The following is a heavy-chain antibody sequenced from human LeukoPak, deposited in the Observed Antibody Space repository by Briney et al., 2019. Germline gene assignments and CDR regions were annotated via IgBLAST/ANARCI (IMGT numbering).Heavy chain of an antibody. CDR2: IYTSGST. CDR3: ARAIWFGEGHDY. V-gene: IGHV4-61*02. Sequence: PSQTLSLTCTVSGGSFSSGSYYWSWLRQPAGKGLEWIGRIYTSGSTNYNPALKSRVTISIDTSKNQLSLRLSSVTAADTAVYYCARAIWFGEGHDYWGQGTLVTVSS. D-gene: IGHD3-10*01. J-gene: IGHJ4*02. CDR1: GGSFSSGSYY.